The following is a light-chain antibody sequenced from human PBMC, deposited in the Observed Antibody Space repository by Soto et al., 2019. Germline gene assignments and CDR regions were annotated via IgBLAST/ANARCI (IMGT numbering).Light chain of an antibody. V-gene: IGKV3-15*01. CDR3: QQYNTGPPWT. Sequence: EIVMTQSPATLSASPGERATLSCRASQSVSTNLAWYQQKPGQAPRLLIYDASTRATDIPARFSGSGSGTEFTLMISSLQSEDFAVYYCQQYNTGPPWTFGQGTKVEIK. CDR1: QSVSTN. CDR2: DAS. J-gene: IGKJ1*01.